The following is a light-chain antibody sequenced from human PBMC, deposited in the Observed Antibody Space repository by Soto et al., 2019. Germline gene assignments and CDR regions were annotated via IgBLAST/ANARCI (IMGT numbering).Light chain of an antibody. V-gene: IGLV2-14*01. CDR1: SSDVGGYNY. CDR2: DVS. J-gene: IGLJ2*01. Sequence: QSALTQPASVSGSPGQSITISCTGTSSDVGGYNYVSWYQQHPGKAPKLIIYDVSNRPSGVSNRFSGSKSGNTASLTISGLQAEDEADYYCNSYTSSSTLDVVFGGGTKLTVL. CDR3: NSYTSSSTLDVV.